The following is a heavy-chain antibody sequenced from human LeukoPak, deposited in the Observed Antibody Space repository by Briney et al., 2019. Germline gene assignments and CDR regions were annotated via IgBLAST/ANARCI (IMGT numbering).Heavy chain of an antibody. J-gene: IGHJ3*02. Sequence: GGSLRLSCAASGFTFSSYAMHWVRQAPGKGLEWVAVISYDGSNKYYADSVKGRFTISRDNSKNTLYLQMNSLRAEDTAVYYCASIQLLWSAFDIWGQGTMVTASS. CDR1: GFTFSSYA. CDR2: ISYDGSNK. D-gene: IGHD5-24*01. CDR3: ASIQLLWSAFDI. V-gene: IGHV3-30-3*01.